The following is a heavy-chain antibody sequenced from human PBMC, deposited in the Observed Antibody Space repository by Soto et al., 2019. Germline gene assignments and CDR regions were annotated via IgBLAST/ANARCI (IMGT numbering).Heavy chain of an antibody. CDR2: IIPIFGTA. D-gene: IGHD3-22*01. Sequence: SVKVSCKASGYTFTSYAMHWVRQAPGQGLEWMGGIIPIFGTANYAQKFQGRVTITADESTSTAYMELSSLRSEDTAVYYCARAYYDSSGYYFDYWGQGTLVTVSS. CDR3: ARAYYDSSGYYFDY. CDR1: GYTFTSYA. V-gene: IGHV1-69*13. J-gene: IGHJ4*02.